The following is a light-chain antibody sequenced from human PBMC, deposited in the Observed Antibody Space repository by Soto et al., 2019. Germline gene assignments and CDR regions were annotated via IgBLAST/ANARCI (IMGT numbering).Light chain of an antibody. CDR1: SSDVGGYNY. J-gene: IGLJ1*01. Sequence: QSVLTQPPSASGSPGQSVTISCTGTSSDVGGYNYVSWYQQHPGKAPKPMIYEVSKRPSGVPDRFSGSKSDNTAYLTVSGLQAEDEADYYCISYAGSDNFVFGTGTKVTVL. CDR3: ISYAGSDNFV. CDR2: EVS. V-gene: IGLV2-8*01.